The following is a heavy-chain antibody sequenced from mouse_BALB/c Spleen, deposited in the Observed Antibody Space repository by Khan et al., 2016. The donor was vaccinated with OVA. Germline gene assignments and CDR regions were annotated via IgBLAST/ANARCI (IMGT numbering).Heavy chain of an antibody. CDR1: GFTFSTYG. CDR2: ISTGGSYT. V-gene: IGHV5-6*01. CDR3: ARLAYYYDSEGFAY. D-gene: IGHD1-1*01. Sequence: EVKVVESGGDLVKPGGSLKLSCAASGFTFSTYGMSWVRQTPDKRLEWVATISTGGSYTYYPDSVKGRFTISRDNDKNTLYLQMSSLKSEDTAMFYCARLAYYYDSEGFAYWGQGTLVTVSA. J-gene: IGHJ3*01.